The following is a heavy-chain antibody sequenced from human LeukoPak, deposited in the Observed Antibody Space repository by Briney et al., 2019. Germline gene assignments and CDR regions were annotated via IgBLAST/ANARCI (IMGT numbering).Heavy chain of an antibody. Sequence: GVSLQISSQGSRYGFTSYWIGRVRRVPGKGLEWMGIIYPGDSDTKYSPSFQGQVTISADKSISTAYLQWSSLKASDTAMYYCALKIGKTWGQGTVVTVSS. CDR1: RYGFTSYW. V-gene: IGHV5-51*01. D-gene: IGHD2/OR15-2a*01. J-gene: IGHJ5*02. CDR3: ALKIGKT. CDR2: IYPGDSDT.